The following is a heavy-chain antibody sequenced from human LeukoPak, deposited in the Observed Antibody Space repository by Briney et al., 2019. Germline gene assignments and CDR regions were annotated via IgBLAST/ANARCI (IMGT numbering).Heavy chain of an antibody. J-gene: IGHJ4*02. Sequence: GGSLRLSCAVSGFTVSSNYMSWVRQAPGRGLEWVSVMYSGGATYYADSVKGRFTISRHNSKNTLYLQLNSLRPEDTAVYYCARGGGDYNPFDYWGQGTLVTVSS. CDR3: ARGGGDYNPFDY. D-gene: IGHD4-17*01. V-gene: IGHV3-53*04. CDR1: GFTVSSNY. CDR2: MYSGGAT.